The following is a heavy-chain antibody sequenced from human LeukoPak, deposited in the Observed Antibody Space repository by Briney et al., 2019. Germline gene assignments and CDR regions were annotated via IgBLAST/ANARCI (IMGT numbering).Heavy chain of an antibody. D-gene: IGHD3-22*01. Sequence: PSETLSLTCTVSGGSISSSSYYWGWTRQPPGKGLEWIGSIYYSGSTYYNPSLKSRVTISVDTSKNQFSLKLSSVTAADTAVYYCARHYFNYYDSSGNDAFDIWGQGTMVTVSS. CDR1: GGSISSSSYY. CDR2: IYYSGST. V-gene: IGHV4-39*01. J-gene: IGHJ3*02. CDR3: ARHYFNYYDSSGNDAFDI.